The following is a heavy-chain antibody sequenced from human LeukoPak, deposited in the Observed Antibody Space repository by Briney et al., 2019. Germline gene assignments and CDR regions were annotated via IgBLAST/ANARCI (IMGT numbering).Heavy chain of an antibody. Sequence: KPSQTLSLTCTVSGDSITSGSYYWGWVRQPPGKGLEWLGTIYYRGTTYYHPSLKSRFTISVDTSKNQFSLRLNSVTAADPAVYYCARDFSSSSSVYYYYYMDVWGKGTSVTVCS. D-gene: IGHD6-6*01. CDR1: GDSITSGSYY. CDR2: IYYRGTT. CDR3: ARDFSSSSSVYYYYYMDV. V-gene: IGHV4-39*07. J-gene: IGHJ6*03.